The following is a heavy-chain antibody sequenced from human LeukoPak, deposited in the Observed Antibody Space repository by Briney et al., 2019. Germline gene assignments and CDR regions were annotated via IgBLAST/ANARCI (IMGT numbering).Heavy chain of an antibody. V-gene: IGHV3-7*01. Sequence: GGSLRLSCAASRFIFSNYWMTWVRQAPGKGLGWVANIRQDGSETNYVDSVKGRFTISRDNAKNSLYLQMNSLIGEDTAVYYCARTPKVSQYGMDVRGQGTTVTVSS. D-gene: IGHD2-15*01. CDR3: ARTPKVSQYGMDV. J-gene: IGHJ6*02. CDR2: IRQDGSET. CDR1: RFIFSNYW.